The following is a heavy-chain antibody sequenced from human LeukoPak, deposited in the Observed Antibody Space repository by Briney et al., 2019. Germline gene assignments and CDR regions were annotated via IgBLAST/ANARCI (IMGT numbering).Heavy chain of an antibody. D-gene: IGHD3-10*01. V-gene: IGHV4-59*01. CDR3: ARDLRYYYGSGSFYYYYGMDV. J-gene: IGHJ6*02. Sequence: SETLSLTCTVSGGSISSYYWSWIRQPPGKGLEWIGYIYYSGSTNYNPSLKSRVTISVDTSKNQFSLKLSSVTAADTAVYYCARDLRYYYGSGSFYYYYGMDVWGQGTMVTVSS. CDR1: GGSISSYY. CDR2: IYYSGST.